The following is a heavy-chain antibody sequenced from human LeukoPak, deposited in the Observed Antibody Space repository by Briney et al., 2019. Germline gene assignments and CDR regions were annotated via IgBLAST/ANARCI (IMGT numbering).Heavy chain of an antibody. V-gene: IGHV4-59*01. J-gene: IGHJ4*02. CDR1: GGSISSYY. CDR3: AGSGGGSTLDFDY. CDR2: ISYSGST. D-gene: IGHD3-10*01. Sequence: PSETLSLTCTVSGGSISSYYWSWIRQPPGKGLEWIGYISYSGSTNYNPSLKSRVTISVDTSKNQFSLKLSSVTAADTAVYYCAGSGGGSTLDFDYWGQGTLVTVSS.